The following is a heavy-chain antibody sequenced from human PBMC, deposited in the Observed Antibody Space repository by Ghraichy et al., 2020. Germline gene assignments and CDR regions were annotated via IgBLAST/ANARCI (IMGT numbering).Heavy chain of an antibody. CDR2: IYSGGST. J-gene: IGHJ4*02. D-gene: IGHD3-22*01. CDR3: ARDTYYYDSSGYAERAVFDY. Sequence: GGSLILSCAASGFTVSSNYMSWVRQAPGKGLEWVSVIYSGGSTYYADSVKGRFTISRDNSKNTLYLQMNSLRAEDTAVYYCARDTYYYDSSGYAERAVFDYWGQGTLVTVSS. V-gene: IGHV3-66*01. CDR1: GFTVSSNY.